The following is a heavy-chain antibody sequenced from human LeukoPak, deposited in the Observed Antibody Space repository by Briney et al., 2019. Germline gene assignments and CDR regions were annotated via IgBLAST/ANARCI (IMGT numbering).Heavy chain of an antibody. CDR1: GASISGYY. V-gene: IGHV4-4*09. J-gene: IGHJ6*03. CDR2: FYTSGSA. CDR3: ARGLRDEDRHYNYYYMDV. D-gene: IGHD2-21*01. Sequence: SETLSLTCTASGASISGYYWSWIRQPPGKELEWIGYFYTSGSAHYNPSLRSRVTMSVDTSKNQFSLKLSSVTATDTAVYYCARGLRDEDRHYNYYYMDVWGKGTTVTVSS.